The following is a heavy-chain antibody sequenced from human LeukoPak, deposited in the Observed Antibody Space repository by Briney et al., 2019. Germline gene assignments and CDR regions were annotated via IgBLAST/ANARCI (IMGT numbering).Heavy chain of an antibody. V-gene: IGHV4-30-4*01. CDR2: IYYSGNT. D-gene: IGHD2-21*02. Sequence: PSQTLSLTCTVSGGSISSGDYYWSWIRQPPGKGLEWIVYIYYSGNTYYNPSLKSRVTISVDTSKSQFSLKLTSVTAADTAVYYCAREILAYCGGDCYSAPFAYWGQGTLVTVP. CDR1: GGSISSGDYY. CDR3: AREILAYCGGDCYSAPFAY. J-gene: IGHJ4*02.